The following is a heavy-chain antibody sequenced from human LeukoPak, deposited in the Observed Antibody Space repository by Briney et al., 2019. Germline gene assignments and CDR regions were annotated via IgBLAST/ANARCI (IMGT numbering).Heavy chain of an antibody. Sequence: SETLSLTCTVSGGSISSYYWSWIRQPPGKGLEWIGYIYYSGSTNYNPSLKSRVTISVDTSKNQFSLKLSSVTAAGTAVYYCARHGGGSTSSIPADAFDIWGQGTMVTVSS. D-gene: IGHD6-13*01. CDR3: ARHGGGSTSSIPADAFDI. J-gene: IGHJ3*02. V-gene: IGHV4-59*08. CDR2: IYYSGST. CDR1: GGSISSYY.